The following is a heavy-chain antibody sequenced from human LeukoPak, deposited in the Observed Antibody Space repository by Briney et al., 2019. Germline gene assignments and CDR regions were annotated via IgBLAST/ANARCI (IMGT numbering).Heavy chain of an antibody. J-gene: IGHJ6*02. CDR1: GLTVSSNY. Sequence: GGSLRLSCAASGLTVSSNYMSWVRQAPGKGLEWVSVIYSGGSTYYADSVKGRFTISRDNSKNTLYLQMNSLRAEDTAVYYCARDQVVTIFGVVISGMDVWGQGTTVTVSS. CDR3: ARDQVVTIFGVVISGMDV. CDR2: IYSGGST. V-gene: IGHV3-53*01. D-gene: IGHD3-3*01.